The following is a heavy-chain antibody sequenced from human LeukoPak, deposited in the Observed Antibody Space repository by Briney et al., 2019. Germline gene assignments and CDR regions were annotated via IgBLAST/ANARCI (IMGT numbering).Heavy chain of an antibody. CDR3: AKRIQSAMATGY. D-gene: IGHD5-18*01. CDR2: ISGSGSST. CDR1: GFTFSSYA. J-gene: IGHJ4*02. Sequence: AGGSLRLSCAASGFTFSSYAMNWVRQAPGKGLEWVSAISGSGSSTYYADSVKGRFTISRDNSKNTLYLQMNSLRAEDTAVYYCAKRIQSAMATGYWGQGALVTVSS. V-gene: IGHV3-23*01.